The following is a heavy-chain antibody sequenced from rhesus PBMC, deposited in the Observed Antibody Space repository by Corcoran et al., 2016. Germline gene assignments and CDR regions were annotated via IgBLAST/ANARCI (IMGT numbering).Heavy chain of an antibody. CDR2: ITYSGST. V-gene: IGHV4-122*02. CDR1: GGSISSGYYY. Sequence: QVQLQESGPGLVKPSETLSLTCAVSGGSISSGYYYWSWIRQPPGKGLEMIEYITYSGSTRYNPSLNSRVTISRDTSKNQFSLKLSSVTAADTAVYYCARETMAAAATFDYWGQGVLVTVSS. D-gene: IGHD6-25*01. J-gene: IGHJ4*01. CDR3: ARETMAAAATFDY.